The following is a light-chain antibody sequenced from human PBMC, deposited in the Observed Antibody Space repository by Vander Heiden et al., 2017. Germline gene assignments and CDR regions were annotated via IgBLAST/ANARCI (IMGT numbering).Light chain of an antibody. Sequence: DSVMTQSPDSLAVSLGERATINCKSSQSVLYSSNNKNYLAWYQQKPGQPPKLLIYWASTRESGVPDRFSGSGSGTDFTLAISSLQAEDVAVYYCQQDYSTPYTFGQGTKLEIK. V-gene: IGKV4-1*01. CDR1: QSVLYSSNNKNY. J-gene: IGKJ2*01. CDR3: QQDYSTPYT. CDR2: WAS.